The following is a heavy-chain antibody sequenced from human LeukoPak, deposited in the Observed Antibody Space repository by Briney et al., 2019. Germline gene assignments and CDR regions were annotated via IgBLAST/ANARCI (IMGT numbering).Heavy chain of an antibody. D-gene: IGHD2-2*01. J-gene: IGHJ3*02. CDR1: GGSISSSSYY. CDR2: IYYSGST. Sequence: SETLSLTCTVSGGSISSSSYYWGWIRQPPGKGLEWIGSIYYSGSTNYNPSLKSRVTISVDTSKNQFSLKLSSVTAADTAVYYCARGALLGPAAMYAFDIWGQGTMVTVSS. V-gene: IGHV4-39*07. CDR3: ARGALLGPAAMYAFDI.